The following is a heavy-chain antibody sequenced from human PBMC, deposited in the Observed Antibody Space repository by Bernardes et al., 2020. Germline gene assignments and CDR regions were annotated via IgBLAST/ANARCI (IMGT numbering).Heavy chain of an antibody. V-gene: IGHV4-4*02. CDR3: ARGWGTVIPDGMDV. J-gene: IGHJ6*04. CDR1: GGSISSSNW. CDR2: IYHSGST. Sequence: SETLSLTCAVSGGSISSSNWWSWVRQPPGKGLEWIGEIYHSGSTNYNPSLKSRVTISVDKSKNQFSLKLSSVTAADTAVYYCARGWGTVIPDGMDVWGKGTTVTVSS. D-gene: IGHD4-17*01.